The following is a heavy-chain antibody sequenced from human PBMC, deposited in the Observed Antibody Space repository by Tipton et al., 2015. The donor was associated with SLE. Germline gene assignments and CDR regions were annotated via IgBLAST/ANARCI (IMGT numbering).Heavy chain of an antibody. CDR3: ARWGPEVVPAAPGFEF. CDR2: MSSSGAT. CDR1: GASLPTSVFY. V-gene: IGHV4-39*02. D-gene: IGHD2-2*01. Sequence: TLSLTCTVSGASLPTSVFYWGWIRQPPGKGLEWLGGMSSSGATHSNPSLKRRVTLSVDTSKNHFSLALISVTAADTAVYYCARWGPEVVPAAPGFEFWGQGTLVTVSS. J-gene: IGHJ4*02.